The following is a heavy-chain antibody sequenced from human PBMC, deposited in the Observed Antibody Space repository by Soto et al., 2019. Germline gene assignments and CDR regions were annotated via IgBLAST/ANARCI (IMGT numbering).Heavy chain of an antibody. D-gene: IGHD2-21*02. Sequence: QVQLQQWGAGLLKPSETLSLTCAVYGGSFSVYYWSWIRQPPGKGLEWIGEINHSGSTNYNPSLKSRVTISVDTSKNQFSLKLSSVTAADTAVYYCARWSVVVTAIEGSWFDPWGQGTLVTVSS. CDR2: INHSGST. CDR3: ARWSVVVTAIEGSWFDP. CDR1: GGSFSVYY. V-gene: IGHV4-34*01. J-gene: IGHJ5*02.